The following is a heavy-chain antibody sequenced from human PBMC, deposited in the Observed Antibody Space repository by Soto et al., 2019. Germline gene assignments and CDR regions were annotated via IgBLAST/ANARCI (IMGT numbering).Heavy chain of an antibody. J-gene: IGHJ5*02. CDR2: IYHGGST. CDR3: ARVGPWVPYYYDSSPYTFENWFDP. CDR1: GYSISSGYY. V-gene: IGHV4-38-2*01. Sequence: SETLSRTWAVSGYSISSGYYWCLVRQPPGKGRECIGSIYHGGSTYYNPSLNSRVTLSIDITNNHVSLILNSVTAADTAVYYCARVGPWVPYYYDSSPYTFENWFDPWGQGTLVTVSS. D-gene: IGHD3-22*01.